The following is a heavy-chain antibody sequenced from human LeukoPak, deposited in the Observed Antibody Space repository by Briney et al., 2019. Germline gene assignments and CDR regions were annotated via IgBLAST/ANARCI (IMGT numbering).Heavy chain of an antibody. J-gene: IGHJ4*02. Sequence: AGGSLRLSCAASGFTFSDYYMSWIRQAPGKGLEWVANIKQDGSEKYYVDSVKGRFTISRDNAKNSLYLQMNSLRAEDTAVYYCARDTGGGYSCYDCWGQGTLVTVSS. CDR2: IKQDGSEK. D-gene: IGHD5-18*01. V-gene: IGHV3-7*01. CDR1: GFTFSDYY. CDR3: ARDTGGGYSCYDC.